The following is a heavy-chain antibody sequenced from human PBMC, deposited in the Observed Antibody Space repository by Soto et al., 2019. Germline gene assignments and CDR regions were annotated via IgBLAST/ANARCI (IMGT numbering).Heavy chain of an antibody. CDR3: VRPVGLTTVVSPAALDI. J-gene: IGHJ3*02. CDR2: IHLVDSDA. CDR1: GNSFSNYW. Sequence: GESLKISCKGSGNSFSNYWIGWVRQTPGKGLEWMGTIHLVDSDARYSPSFQGQVTISADKSILTAYLQWSSLRASDTALYYCVRPVGLTTVVSPAALDIWGQGTMVTVSS. D-gene: IGHD4-17*01. V-gene: IGHV5-51*01.